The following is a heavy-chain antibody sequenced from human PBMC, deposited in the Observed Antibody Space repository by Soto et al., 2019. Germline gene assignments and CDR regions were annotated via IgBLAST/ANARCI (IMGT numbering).Heavy chain of an antibody. CDR1: GGSISGSY. Sequence: LSLTCSVSGGSISGSYWSWIRQSPGKGLEWLGYVYYTGSTNYSPSLGSRVSISVDTSKNEFSLRLSSVTAADTAVYFCARSVAVPGAHIDYWGQGTQVTVSS. J-gene: IGHJ4*02. D-gene: IGHD6-19*01. CDR2: VYYTGST. V-gene: IGHV4-59*01. CDR3: ARSVAVPGAHIDY.